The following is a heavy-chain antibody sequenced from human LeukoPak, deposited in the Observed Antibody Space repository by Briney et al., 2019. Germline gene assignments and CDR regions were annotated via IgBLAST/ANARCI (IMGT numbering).Heavy chain of an antibody. D-gene: IGHD6-13*01. CDR2: IYHSGST. V-gene: IGHV4-4*02. Sequence: PSETLSLTCAVSGGSISSSNWWSWVRQPPGKGLEWIGEIYHSGSTNYNPSLKSRVTISVDTSKNQFSLKLSSVTAADTAVYYCARVSGYSSSWYLKAYFGYWGQGTLVTVSS. CDR1: GGSISSSNW. CDR3: ARVSGYSSSWYLKAYFGY. J-gene: IGHJ4*02.